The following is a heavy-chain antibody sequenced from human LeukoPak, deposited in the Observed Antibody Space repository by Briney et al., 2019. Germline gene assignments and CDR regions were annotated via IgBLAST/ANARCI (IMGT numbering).Heavy chain of an antibody. J-gene: IGHJ6*02. CDR1: GGSISSYY. D-gene: IGHD2-21*01. CDR2: IYYSGST. CDR3: ARDGEHGMDV. Sequence: SETLSLTCTVSGGSISSYYWSWIRQPPGEGLEWIGYIYYSGSTNYNPSLKSRVTISVDTSKNQFSLKLSSVTAADTAVYYCARDGEHGMDVWGQGTTVTVSS. V-gene: IGHV4-59*01.